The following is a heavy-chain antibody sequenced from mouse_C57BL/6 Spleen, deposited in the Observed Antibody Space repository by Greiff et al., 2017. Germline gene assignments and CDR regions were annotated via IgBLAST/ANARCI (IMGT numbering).Heavy chain of an antibody. CDR1: GYTFTSYW. CDR3: ARYSNYQAWFAY. D-gene: IGHD2-5*01. J-gene: IGHJ3*01. V-gene: IGHV1-59*01. CDR2: IDPSDSYT. Sequence: QVQLQQPGAELVRPGTSVKLSCKASGYTFTSYWMHWVKQRPGQGLEWIGVIDPSDSYTNYNQKFKGKATLTVDTSSSTSYMQLSSLTSEDSAVYYCARYSNYQAWFAYWGQGTLVTVSA.